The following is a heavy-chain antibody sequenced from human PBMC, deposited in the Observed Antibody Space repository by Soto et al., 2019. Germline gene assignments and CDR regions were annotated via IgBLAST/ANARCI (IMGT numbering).Heavy chain of an antibody. D-gene: IGHD2-15*01. CDR2: ISAYNGNT. V-gene: IGHV1-18*01. CDR3: ARDQRGRTDAFEI. CDR1: GYTFTSFG. Sequence: QVQLVQSGAEVKKPGASVKVSCKASGYTFTSFGISWVRQAPGQGLEWMGWISAYNGNTNYAENLQGRVTMTTDTSTRKAYMELKRQRSHHTTVYYDARDQRGRTDAFEIWGQGTLVTVSS. J-gene: IGHJ3*02.